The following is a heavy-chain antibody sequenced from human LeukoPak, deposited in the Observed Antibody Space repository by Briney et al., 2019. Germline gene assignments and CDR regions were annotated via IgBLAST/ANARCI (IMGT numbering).Heavy chain of an antibody. Sequence: GASVKVSCKASGGTLTSYAISWVRQTPGQGLEWMRRIIPLLAVATHAQNFQGRVMITADISTSTAYMELSSLRSEDTAVYYCARDPYYFESAGYYPDWGQGTLVTVSS. D-gene: IGHD3-22*01. CDR2: IIPLLAVA. CDR3: ARDPYYFESAGYYPD. CDR1: GGTLTSYA. V-gene: IGHV1-69*04. J-gene: IGHJ4*02.